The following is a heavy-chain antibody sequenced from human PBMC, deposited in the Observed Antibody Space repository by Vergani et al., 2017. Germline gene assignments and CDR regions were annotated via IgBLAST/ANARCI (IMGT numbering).Heavy chain of an antibody. D-gene: IGHD2-15*01. V-gene: IGHV3-7*01. CDR3: ARISGGSAPYLHY. Sequence: EVQLVESGGGLVQPGGSLRLSCAASGFTFSSYWMSWVRQAPGKGLEWVANIKQDGTETFYVDSVKGRFTISRDNAKTTLYLQMNSLRDEDRGVYYCARISGGSAPYLHYWGQGTLVTVAS. J-gene: IGHJ1*01. CDR2: IKQDGTET. CDR1: GFTFSSYW.